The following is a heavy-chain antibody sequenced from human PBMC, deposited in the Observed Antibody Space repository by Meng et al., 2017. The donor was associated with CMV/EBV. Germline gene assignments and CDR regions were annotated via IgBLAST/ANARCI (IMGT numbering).Heavy chain of an antibody. J-gene: IGHJ5*02. Sequence: HLLLQASCTGLGKPSETLSLTWTLSGGSISSSSYYWGWIRQPPGKGLEWIGSIYYSGSTYYNPSLKSRVTISVDTSKNQFALKLSSVTAADTAVYYCARDRDIVVVPGDPWFDPWGQGTLVTVSS. D-gene: IGHD2-2*01. CDR2: IYYSGST. CDR1: GGSISSSSYY. V-gene: IGHV4-39*07. CDR3: ARDRDIVVVPGDPWFDP.